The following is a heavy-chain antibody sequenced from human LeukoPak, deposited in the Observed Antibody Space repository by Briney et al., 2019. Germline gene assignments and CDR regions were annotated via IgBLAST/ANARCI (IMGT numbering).Heavy chain of an antibody. CDR2: MNPNSGNT. D-gene: IGHD3-16*02. V-gene: IGHV1-8*01. CDR1: GYTFTSYD. J-gene: IGHJ5*02. CDR3: AGVESYDYVWGSYRPNWFDP. Sequence: ASVKVSCKASGYTFTSYDINWVRQATGQGLEWMGWMNPNSGNTGYAQKFQGRVTMTRNTSISTAYMELSSLRSEDTAVYYCAGVESYDYVWGSYRPNWFDPWGQGTLVTVSS.